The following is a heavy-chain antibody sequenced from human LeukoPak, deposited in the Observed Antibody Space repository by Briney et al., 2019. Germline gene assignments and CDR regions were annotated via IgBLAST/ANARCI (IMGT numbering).Heavy chain of an antibody. CDR1: GFTFSSYW. D-gene: IGHD3-10*01. J-gene: IGHJ5*02. CDR3: AKDRDQRGWFDP. V-gene: IGHV3-30*18. Sequence: PGGSLRLSCAASGFTFSSYWMHWVRQAPGKGLEWVAVISYDGSNKYYADSVKGRFTISRDNSKNTLYLQMNSLRAEDTAVYYCAKDRDQRGWFDPWGQGTLVTVSS. CDR2: ISYDGSNK.